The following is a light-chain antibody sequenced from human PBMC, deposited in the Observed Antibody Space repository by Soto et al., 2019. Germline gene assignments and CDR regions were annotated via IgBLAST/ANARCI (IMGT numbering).Light chain of an antibody. Sequence: EIVLTQSPGTLSLSPGERATLSCRASQSVSSSYLAWYQQKPGQAPRLLIYGASSRATGIPDRFRGSVSGRGFTLDISSLEPEEDAEDYGQQYGSPPPDTFGQGTKLEIK. CDR2: GAS. J-gene: IGKJ2*01. CDR1: QSVSSSY. V-gene: IGKV3-20*01. CDR3: QQYGSPPPDT.